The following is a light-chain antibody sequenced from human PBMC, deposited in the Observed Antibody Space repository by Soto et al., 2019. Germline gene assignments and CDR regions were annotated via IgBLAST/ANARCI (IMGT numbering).Light chain of an antibody. CDR3: CSYAGGSTPWV. V-gene: IGLV2-23*02. Sequence: QSVLTQPASVSGSPGQSIAISCTGTSSDVGSYNLVSWYQHHPGKAPKLMIYEVTKRPSGVSDRFFASKSGNTASLTISGLQAEDEADYFCCSYAGGSTPWVFGGGTKVTV. J-gene: IGLJ3*02. CDR1: SSDVGSYNL. CDR2: EVT.